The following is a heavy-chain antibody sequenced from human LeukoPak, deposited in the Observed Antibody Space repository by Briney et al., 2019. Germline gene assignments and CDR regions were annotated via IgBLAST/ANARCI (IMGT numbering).Heavy chain of an antibody. CDR2: INLNNGGT. V-gene: IGHV1-2*02. Sequence: ASVKVSCKASGYTFSDYYMHWVRQAPGLGLECMGWINLNNGGTNYAQKFQGRVTMTRDTSISTAYMELSGLRSDDTAVYYCARDHPSRHIGIDYWGQGTLVTVSS. CDR1: GYTFSDYY. CDR3: ARDHPSRHIGIDY. D-gene: IGHD1-1*01. J-gene: IGHJ4*02.